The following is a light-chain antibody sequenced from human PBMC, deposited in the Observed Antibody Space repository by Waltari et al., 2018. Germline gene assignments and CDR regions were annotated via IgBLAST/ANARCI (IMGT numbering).Light chain of an antibody. CDR3: QQYNTYSPGPA. Sequence: DLQLTQSLSTLSAAVRDGVPVTCRASQSILTWLAWYQQQPGHALRLLIDKASNLQLGVSSRFSGSGSGTEFTLTISSLQPDDFATYDYQQYNTYSPGPAFGGGPKVEIK. CDR2: KAS. V-gene: IGKV1-5*03. J-gene: IGKJ4*01. CDR1: QSILTW.